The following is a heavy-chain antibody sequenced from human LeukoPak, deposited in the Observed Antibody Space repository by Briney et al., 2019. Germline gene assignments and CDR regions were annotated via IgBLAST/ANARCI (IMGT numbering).Heavy chain of an antibody. CDR3: AKDPIVVVVAATPR. V-gene: IGHV3-23*01. CDR1: GFTFSSYA. Sequence: GGSLRLSCAASGFTFSSYAMSWVRQAPGKGLEWVSAISGSGGSTYYADTVKGRFTISRDNSKNTLYLQMNSLRAEDTAVYYCAKDPIVVVVAATPRWGQGTLVTVSS. J-gene: IGHJ4*02. CDR2: ISGSGGST. D-gene: IGHD2-15*01.